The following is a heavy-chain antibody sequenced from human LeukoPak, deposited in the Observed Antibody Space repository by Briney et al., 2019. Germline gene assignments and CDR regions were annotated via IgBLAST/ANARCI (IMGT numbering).Heavy chain of an antibody. V-gene: IGHV3-23*01. CDR1: GFTFSSYA. Sequence: GGSLRLSCAASGFTFSSYAMSWVRQAPGKGLEWVSAISGSGGSTYYADSVKGRFTISRDNSKNTLYLQMNGPRAEDTAVYYCAKDRDSSGLPDAFDIWGQGTMVTVSS. CDR3: AKDRDSSGLPDAFDI. J-gene: IGHJ3*02. D-gene: IGHD6-19*01. CDR2: ISGSGGST.